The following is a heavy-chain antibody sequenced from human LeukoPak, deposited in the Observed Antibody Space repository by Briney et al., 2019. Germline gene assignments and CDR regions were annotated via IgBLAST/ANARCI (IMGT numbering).Heavy chain of an antibody. CDR2: ISGSGGST. CDR1: GFTFSSYA. D-gene: IGHD3-10*01. CDR3: AKLTSYYYGSGSHLWEDY. J-gene: IGHJ4*02. V-gene: IGHV3-23*01. Sequence: GGSLRLSCAASGFTFSSYAMSWVRQAPGKGLEWVSAISGSGGSTYYADSVKGRFTISRDNSKNTLYLQMNSLRAEDTAVYYCAKLTSYYYGSGSHLWEDYWGQGTLVTVSS.